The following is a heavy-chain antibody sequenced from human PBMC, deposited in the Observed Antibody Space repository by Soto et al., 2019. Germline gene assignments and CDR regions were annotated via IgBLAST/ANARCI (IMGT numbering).Heavy chain of an antibody. D-gene: IGHD3-3*01. Sequence: SETLSLTCTVSGGSISSYYWSWIRQPPGKGLEWIGYTYYSGSTNYNPSLKSRVTISVDTSKNQFSLKLSSVTAADTAVYYCARNFRTPGSGYYMDVWGKGTTVTVSS. J-gene: IGHJ6*03. V-gene: IGHV4-59*01. CDR2: TYYSGST. CDR1: GGSISSYY. CDR3: ARNFRTPGSGYYMDV.